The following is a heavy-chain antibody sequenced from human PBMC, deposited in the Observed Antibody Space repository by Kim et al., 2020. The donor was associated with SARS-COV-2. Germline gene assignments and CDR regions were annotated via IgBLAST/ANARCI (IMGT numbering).Heavy chain of an antibody. CDR1: GFTFSSYA. CDR2: ISGSGGST. CDR3: AKDGDSSLYHYYMDV. D-gene: IGHD2-21*02. V-gene: IGHV3-23*01. J-gene: IGHJ6*03. Sequence: GGSLRLSCAASGFTFSSYAMSWVRQAPGKGLEWVSAISGSGGSTYYADSVKGRFTISRDNSKNTLYLQMNSLRAEDTAVYYCAKDGDSSLYHYYMDVWGKGTTVTVSS.